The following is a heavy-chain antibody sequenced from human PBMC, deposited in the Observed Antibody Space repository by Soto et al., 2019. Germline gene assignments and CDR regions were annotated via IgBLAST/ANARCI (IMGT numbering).Heavy chain of an antibody. D-gene: IGHD6-19*01. CDR2: ISYDGSSK. J-gene: IGHJ6*02. Sequence: GGSLRLSCAASGFTFSSYGMHWVRQAPGKGLGWVAVISYDGSSKYYADSVKGRFTISRDNSKNTLYLQMNSLRAEDTAVYYCAKDGQWLVYYYYYYGMDVWGQGTTVTVSS. CDR1: GFTFSSYG. CDR3: AKDGQWLVYYYYYYGMDV. V-gene: IGHV3-30*18.